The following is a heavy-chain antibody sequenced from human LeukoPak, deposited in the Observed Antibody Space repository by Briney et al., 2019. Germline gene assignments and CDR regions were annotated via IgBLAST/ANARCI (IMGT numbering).Heavy chain of an antibody. J-gene: IGHJ4*02. CDR2: VHYSGST. D-gene: IGHD5-24*01. CDR1: GASIISYH. V-gene: IGHV4-59*08. Sequence: SETLSLTCSVSGASIISYHWSWVREPPGKGLEWIGFVHYSGSTNYNPSLKSRVTISADTSKNQFSLSLTSVTAADTALYYCARSPLESRRDAYNFYFDYWGQGALVTVSS. CDR3: ARSPLESRRDAYNFYFDY.